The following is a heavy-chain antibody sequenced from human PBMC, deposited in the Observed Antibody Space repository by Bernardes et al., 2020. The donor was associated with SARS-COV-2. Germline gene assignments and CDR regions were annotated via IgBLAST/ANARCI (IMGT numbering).Heavy chain of an antibody. CDR3: SKVNGLVVPAAVIYYFDY. Sequence: GGSLRLSCAASGFTFSSYAMSWVRQAPGKGLEWVSAISGSGGSTYYADSVKGRFTISRDNSKNTLYLQMNSLRAEDTAVYYCSKVNGLVVPAAVIYYFDYWGQGALVTGSS. CDR2: ISGSGGST. V-gene: IGHV3-23*01. CDR1: GFTFSSYA. D-gene: IGHD2-2*01. J-gene: IGHJ4*02.